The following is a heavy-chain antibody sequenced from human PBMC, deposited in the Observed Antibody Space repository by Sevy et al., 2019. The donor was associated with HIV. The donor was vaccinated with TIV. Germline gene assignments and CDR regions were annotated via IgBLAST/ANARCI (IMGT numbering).Heavy chain of an antibody. V-gene: IGHV3-15*01. CDR1: GFTFNNAW. CDR2: IKNKPDGGTT. J-gene: IGHJ5*02. CDR3: CTEGNVLLAEGWGHWFDP. D-gene: IGHD2-8*01. Sequence: GGSLRLSCAASGFTFNNAWMSWVRQAPGKGLEWIGRIKNKPDGGTTDYAAPVKGRFTISRDDSKNTLYLQMNRLKTEDTAVYDCCTEGNVLLAEGWGHWFDPWGQGTLVTVSS.